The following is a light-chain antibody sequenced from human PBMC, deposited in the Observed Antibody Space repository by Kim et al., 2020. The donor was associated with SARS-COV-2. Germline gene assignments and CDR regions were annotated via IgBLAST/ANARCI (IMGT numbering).Light chain of an antibody. CDR1: ESVRSY. J-gene: IGKJ4*01. CDR3: QQYANWPS. V-gene: IGKV3-15*01. Sequence: YVSPGERAALSCRASESVRSYLAWYQQRPGQAPRLLIYAASTRATGIPARFSGSGSGTEFTHTISSLQSEDFAVYYCQQYANWPSFGGGTKVDIK. CDR2: AAS.